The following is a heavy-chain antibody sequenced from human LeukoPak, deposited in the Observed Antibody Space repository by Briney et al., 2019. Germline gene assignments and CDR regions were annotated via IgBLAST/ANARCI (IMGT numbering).Heavy chain of an antibody. D-gene: IGHD4-17*01. V-gene: IGHV3-74*01. CDR1: GFAFSSYW. CDR2: IDTDGSST. CDR3: ASESHGDYSAS. Sequence: GGSQRLSCAASGFAFSSYWMHWVRQAPGKGLVWVSRIDTDGSSTSYADSVKGRFTISRDNAKNTLYLQMNSLRAEDTAVYYCASESHGDYSASWGQGTLVTVSS. J-gene: IGHJ4*02.